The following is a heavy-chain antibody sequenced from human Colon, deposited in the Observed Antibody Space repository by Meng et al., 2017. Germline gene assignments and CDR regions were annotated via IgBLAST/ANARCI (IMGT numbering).Heavy chain of an antibody. CDR3: GRDQGRQLINH. Sequence: QLRLQGPGPGRVKPSGPLSLPCTVSGASISSDIWWSWGRQPPGKGLEWIGEVYHRGDTNYNPSLKSRVVISVDRSKNQFSLNLSSVTAADTAVYYCGRDQGRQLINHWGQGTLVTVSS. J-gene: IGHJ4*02. V-gene: IGHV4-4*02. CDR2: VYHRGDT. D-gene: IGHD1-1*01. CDR1: GASISSDIW.